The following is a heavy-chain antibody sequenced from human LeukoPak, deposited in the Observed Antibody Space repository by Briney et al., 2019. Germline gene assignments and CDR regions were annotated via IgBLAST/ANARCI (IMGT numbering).Heavy chain of an antibody. CDR1: GFTFSSYD. CDR3: VRRVSTSNTYSWFDP. CDR2: ITGSGSTM. J-gene: IGHJ5*02. Sequence: GGSLRLSCAASGFTFSSYDMSWVRQAPGKGLEWVSYITGSGSTMYYAGSVKGRFTISRDNAKNSLYLQMNSLKDEDTAVYYCVRRVSTSNTYSWFDPWGQGTLVIVSS. D-gene: IGHD2-8*01. V-gene: IGHV3-48*02.